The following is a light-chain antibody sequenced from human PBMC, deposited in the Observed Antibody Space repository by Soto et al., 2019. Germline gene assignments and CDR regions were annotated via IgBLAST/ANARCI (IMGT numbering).Light chain of an antibody. CDR1: QSVSSN. CDR2: GAS. V-gene: IGKV3-15*01. J-gene: IGKJ5*01. Sequence: EIVMTQSPATLSVSTGETATLSCRASQSVSSNLAWYQQKPGQAPRLLIYGASTRATGIPARFSGSGSGTEFSPTISSLQSEDFAVYYCQQYNNWPLTFGQGTRLEIK. CDR3: QQYNNWPLT.